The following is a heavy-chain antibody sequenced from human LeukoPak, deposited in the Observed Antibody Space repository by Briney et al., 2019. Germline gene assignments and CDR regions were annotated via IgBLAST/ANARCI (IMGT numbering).Heavy chain of an antibody. D-gene: IGHD1-26*01. Sequence: PAGGSLRLSCAASGFTVSSNYMSWVRQAPGKGLEWVSVIYSGGSTYYADSVKGRFTISRDNSKNTLYLQMNSLRAEDTAVYYCAREGSYANFNYWGQGTLVTVSS. CDR2: IYSGGST. CDR3: AREGSYANFNY. V-gene: IGHV3-66*01. J-gene: IGHJ4*02. CDR1: GFTVSSNY.